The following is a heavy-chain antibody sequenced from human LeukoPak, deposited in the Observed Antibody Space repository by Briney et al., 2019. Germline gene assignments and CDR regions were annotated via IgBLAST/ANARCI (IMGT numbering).Heavy chain of an antibody. J-gene: IGHJ4*02. V-gene: IGHV3-21*04. D-gene: IGHD6-13*01. CDR2: ISSSSSYI. CDR1: GFTFSSYS. Sequence: GGSLRLSCAASGFTFSSYSMNWVRQAPGKGLEWVSSISSSSSYIYYADSVKGRFTISRDNSKNTLYLQMNSLRAEDTAVYYCAKDTGRSSSRYRVVDYWGQGTLVTVSS. CDR3: AKDTGRSSSRYRVVDY.